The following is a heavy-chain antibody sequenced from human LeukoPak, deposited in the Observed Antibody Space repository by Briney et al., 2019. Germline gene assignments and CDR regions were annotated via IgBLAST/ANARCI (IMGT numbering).Heavy chain of an antibody. D-gene: IGHD4-23*01. CDR1: GGSINSYY. CDR3: ARGGKATVVTM. V-gene: IGHV4-4*07. J-gene: IGHJ4*02. CDR2: MYSSGST. Sequence: SETVSLTCTVSGGSINSYYWSWIRQPAGKGLVWLGRMYSSGSTNYNPSVKSLVSMSVDTSKKQFSLKLTSVTAADTAVYYCARGGKATVVTMWGQGILVTVSS.